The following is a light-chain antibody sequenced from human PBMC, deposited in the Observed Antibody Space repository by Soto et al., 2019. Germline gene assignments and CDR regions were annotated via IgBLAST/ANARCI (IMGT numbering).Light chain of an antibody. Sequence: PGARATLSCMASQSVSSSHLAWYQHKPGQAPRLLIYAASSRATGSPDRFSGGGSGTDFTLTISRLEPEDFAVYYCQQYGYSSITFGQGTRLEIK. V-gene: IGKV3-20*01. CDR3: QQYGYSSIT. J-gene: IGKJ5*01. CDR1: QSVSSSH. CDR2: AAS.